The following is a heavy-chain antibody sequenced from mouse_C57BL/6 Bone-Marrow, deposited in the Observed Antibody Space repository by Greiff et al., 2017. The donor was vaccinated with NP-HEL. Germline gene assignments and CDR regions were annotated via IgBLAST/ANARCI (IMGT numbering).Heavy chain of an antibody. Sequence: QVQLQQPGAELVMPGASVKLSCKASGYTFTSYWMHWVKQRPGQGLEWIGEIDPSDSYTNYNQKFKGKSTLTVDKSSSTAYMQLSSLTSEDSAVYYCARSRLGQLRVDYWGQGTTLTVSS. J-gene: IGHJ2*01. CDR2: IDPSDSYT. CDR3: ARSRLGQLRVDY. V-gene: IGHV1-69*01. CDR1: GYTFTSYW. D-gene: IGHD3-2*02.